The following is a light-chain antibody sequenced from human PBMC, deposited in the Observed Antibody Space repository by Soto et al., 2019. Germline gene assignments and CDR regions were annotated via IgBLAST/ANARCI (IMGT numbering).Light chain of an antibody. Sequence: DTEMTLCLLTKPVTPGEPASISCRSSQSLLHSNGNNYLDWYLQKPGQSPQLLIYLGSNRASGVPDRFTGSGSGTDFTLKISRVEAEYFGVDYCMQVLQAPRTCGQGTKV. J-gene: IGKJ1*01. CDR3: MQVLQAPRT. V-gene: IGKV2-28*01. CDR2: LGS. CDR1: QSLLHSNGNNY.